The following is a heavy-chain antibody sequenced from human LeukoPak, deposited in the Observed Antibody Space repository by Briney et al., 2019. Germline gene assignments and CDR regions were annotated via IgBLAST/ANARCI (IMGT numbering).Heavy chain of an antibody. J-gene: IGHJ5*02. CDR1: GYTFTGYY. Sequence: ASVKVSCKASGYTFTGYYMHWVRQAPGQGLEWMGRINPNSGGTNYAQKFQGRVTMSRDTSNSTAYMELSRLRSDDTAVYYCARDNWNDGGNWFDPWGQGTLVTVSS. CDR3: ARDNWNDGGNWFDP. CDR2: INPNSGGT. D-gene: IGHD1-20*01. V-gene: IGHV1-2*06.